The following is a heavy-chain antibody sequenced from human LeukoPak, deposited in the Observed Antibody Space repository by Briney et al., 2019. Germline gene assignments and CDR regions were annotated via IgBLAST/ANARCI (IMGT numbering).Heavy chain of an antibody. J-gene: IGHJ4*02. CDR1: GVSISRTNW. D-gene: IGHD3-10*01. CDR3: AERNGLGSYEGDY. V-gene: IGHV4-4*02. CDR2: IYHSGST. Sequence: PSETLSLTCDVSGVSISRTNWWSWVRQPPGKGLEWIGEIYHSGSTNYNPSLKSRVTISVDKSKNQFSPKLSSVTAADTAVYYCAERNGLGSYEGDYWGQGTLVTVSS.